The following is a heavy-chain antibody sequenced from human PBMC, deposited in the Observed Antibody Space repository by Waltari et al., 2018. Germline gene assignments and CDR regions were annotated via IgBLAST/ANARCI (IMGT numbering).Heavy chain of an antibody. CDR1: GFTFSSYA. V-gene: IGHV3-23*01. J-gene: IGHJ4*02. CDR2: IRGSGGST. Sequence: EVQLLESGGGLVQPGGSLRLSCAASGFTFSSYAMSWVRQAPGKGLEWVSAIRGSGGSTYYADSVKGRFTISRDNSKNTLYLQMNSLRAEDTAVYYCAKVRIYGSGSYYNGWGYWGQGTLVTVSS. CDR3: AKVRIYGSGSYYNGWGY. D-gene: IGHD3-10*01.